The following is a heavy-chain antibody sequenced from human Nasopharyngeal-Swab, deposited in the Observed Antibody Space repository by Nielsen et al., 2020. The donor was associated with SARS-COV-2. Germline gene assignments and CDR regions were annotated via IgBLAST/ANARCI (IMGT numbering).Heavy chain of an antibody. V-gene: IGHV1-69*06. CDR3: ARRRAMVPQDAYDI. J-gene: IGHJ3*02. D-gene: IGHD4/OR15-4a*01. CDR2: IIPIFGTA. Sequence: WVRQAPGQGLEWMGGIIPIFGTANYAQKFQSRVTITADKSTSTAYMELSSLRSEDTAVYYCARRRAMVPQDAYDIWGQGTMVTVSS.